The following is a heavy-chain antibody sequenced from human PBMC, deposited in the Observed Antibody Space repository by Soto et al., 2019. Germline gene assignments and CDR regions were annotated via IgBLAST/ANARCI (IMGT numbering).Heavy chain of an antibody. J-gene: IGHJ3*02. CDR1: GDSISSSNSH. Sequence: QLQLEESGPGLVKPSETLSLTCTVSGDSISSSNSHWGWTRQPPGKGLEYIGSVYYGGAIFYSGNIYYNPSLKSRVTISVDTSKNQFSLRLSSVIAAGTGVYYGVRYDRINMKPYSPEGFHIWGQGTMVTVSS. CDR3: VRYDRINMKPYSPEGFHI. V-gene: IGHV4-39*01. D-gene: IGHD3-3*02. CDR2: IFYSGNI.